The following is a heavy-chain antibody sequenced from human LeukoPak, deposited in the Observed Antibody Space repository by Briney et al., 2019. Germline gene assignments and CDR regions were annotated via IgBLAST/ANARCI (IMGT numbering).Heavy chain of an antibody. Sequence: ASVKVSCKASGYTFTGYYMHWLRQAPGQGLEWMGWINPNSGGANYAQKFQGRVTMTRDTSISTAYMELSRLRSDDTAVYYCARGHAVGYALFGDWGQGTLVTVSS. CDR2: INPNSGGA. CDR3: ARGHAVGYALFGD. D-gene: IGHD5-12*01. J-gene: IGHJ4*02. CDR1: GYTFTGYY. V-gene: IGHV1-2*02.